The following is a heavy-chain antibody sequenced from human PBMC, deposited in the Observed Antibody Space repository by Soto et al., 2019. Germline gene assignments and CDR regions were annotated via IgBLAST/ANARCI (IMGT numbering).Heavy chain of an antibody. V-gene: IGHV3-30*18. J-gene: IGHJ4*02. CDR1: GFTFSSYG. CDR3: AKARYVVVVASALDY. CDR2: ISSDGSNT. D-gene: IGHD2-15*01. Sequence: QVQLVESGGGVVQPGRSLRLACAASGFTFSSYGMHWVRQAPGKGLEWVAFISSDGSNTYFADSVKGRFTISRDNSKNTLYLQMISLRAEDTSVYYCAKARYVVVVASALDYWGQGTLVTVSS.